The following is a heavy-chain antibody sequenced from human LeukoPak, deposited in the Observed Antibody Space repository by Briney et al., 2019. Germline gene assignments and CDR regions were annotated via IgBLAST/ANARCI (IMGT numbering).Heavy chain of an antibody. CDR3: ARDQQSYDFWSGYHQYYFDY. CDR1: GYTLTSYD. V-gene: IGHV1-8*01. Sequence: ASVKVSCKASGYTLTSYDINWVRQATGQGLEWMGWMNPNSGNTGYAQKFQGRVTMTRNTSISTAYMELSSLRSEDTAVYYCARDQQSYDFWSGYHQYYFDYWGQGTLVTVSS. CDR2: MNPNSGNT. J-gene: IGHJ4*02. D-gene: IGHD3-3*01.